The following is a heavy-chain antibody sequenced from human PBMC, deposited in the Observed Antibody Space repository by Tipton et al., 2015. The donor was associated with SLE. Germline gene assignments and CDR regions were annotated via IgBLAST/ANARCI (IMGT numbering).Heavy chain of an antibody. CDR3: ARDPSSGWTGFDAFDI. CDR2: IYYSGST. CDR1: GGSISSGGYY. Sequence: GLVKPSETLSLTCTVSGGSISSGGYYWSWIRQHPGKGLEWIGYIYYSGSTNYNPSLKSRVTISVDTSKNQFSLKLSSVTAADTAVYYCARDPSSGWTGFDAFDIWGQGTMVTVSS. J-gene: IGHJ3*02. D-gene: IGHD6-19*01. V-gene: IGHV4-61*08.